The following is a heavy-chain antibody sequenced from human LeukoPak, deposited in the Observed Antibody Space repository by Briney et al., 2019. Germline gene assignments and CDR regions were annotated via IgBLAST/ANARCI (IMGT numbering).Heavy chain of an antibody. CDR3: AKNHFAGYDSSGYYYPVDY. CDR1: GFTFSSYA. CDR2: IIGSGGST. J-gene: IGHJ4*02. V-gene: IGHV3-23*01. D-gene: IGHD3-22*01. Sequence: GGSLRLSCAASGFTFSSYAMSWVRQAPGKGLEWVSAIIGSGGSTYYADSVKGRFTISRDNSKNTLYLQMNSLRAEDTAVYYCAKNHFAGYDSSGYYYPVDYWGQGTLVTVSS.